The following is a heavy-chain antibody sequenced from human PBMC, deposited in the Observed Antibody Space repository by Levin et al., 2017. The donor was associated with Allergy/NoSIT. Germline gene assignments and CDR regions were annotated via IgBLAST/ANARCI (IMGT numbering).Heavy chain of an antibody. Sequence: QSGGSLRLSCAASGFTFSSYAMSWVRQAPGKGLEWVSAISGSGGSTYYADSVKGRFTISRDNSKNTLYLQMNSLRAEDTAVYYCAKDQQGGMEWLPATYDYWGQGTLVTVSS. J-gene: IGHJ4*02. CDR3: AKDQQGGMEWLPATYDY. CDR1: GFTFSSYA. CDR2: ISGSGGST. D-gene: IGHD3-3*01. V-gene: IGHV3-23*01.